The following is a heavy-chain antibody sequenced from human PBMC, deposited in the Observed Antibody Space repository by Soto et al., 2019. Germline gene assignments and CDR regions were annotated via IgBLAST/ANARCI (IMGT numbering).Heavy chain of an antibody. D-gene: IGHD6-19*01. J-gene: IGHJ5*02. Sequence: SETLSLTCAVYGGSFSGYYCSWIRQPPGKGLEWIGEINHSGSTNYNPSLKSRVTISVDTSKNQFSLKLSSVTAADTAEYYCATTQYSSGATNWFDPWGQGTLVTVSS. V-gene: IGHV4-34*01. CDR2: INHSGST. CDR1: GGSFSGYY. CDR3: ATTQYSSGATNWFDP.